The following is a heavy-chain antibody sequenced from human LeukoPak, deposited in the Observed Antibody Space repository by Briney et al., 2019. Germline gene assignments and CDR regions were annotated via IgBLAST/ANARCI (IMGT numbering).Heavy chain of an antibody. V-gene: IGHV3-74*01. Sequence: GGSLTLSCAASGFTFISYWMYWVRQAPGKGLVWVSRINSDGGSTTYAESVKGRFTISRDNAKNTLSLQMNSLRAEDTAVYYCAREVLDSYSSGWQFDYWGQGTRVTVSS. D-gene: IGHD6-19*01. CDR3: AREVLDSYSSGWQFDY. CDR2: INSDGGST. J-gene: IGHJ4*02. CDR1: GFTFISYW.